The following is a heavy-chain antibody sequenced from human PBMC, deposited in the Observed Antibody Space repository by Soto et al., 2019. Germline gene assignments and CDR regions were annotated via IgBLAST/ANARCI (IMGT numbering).Heavy chain of an antibody. CDR2: ISPYNGNT. J-gene: IGHJ3*02. V-gene: IGHV1-18*03. Sequence: HVQLVQSGAEVKKPGASLKVSCKASGYTFISYGVSWVRQAPGQGLEWLGWISPYNGNTNYAQKFQGRITMTTDTSTSTVYMDLRILRTDDMAVYYCARDQTKWLTDAFDIWGQGTMVVVSS. D-gene: IGHD5-12*01. CDR1: GYTFISYG. CDR3: ARDQTKWLTDAFDI.